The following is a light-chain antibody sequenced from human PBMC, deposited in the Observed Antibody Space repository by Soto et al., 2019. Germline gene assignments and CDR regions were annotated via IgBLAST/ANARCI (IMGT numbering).Light chain of an antibody. CDR3: QQYNDWRLT. V-gene: IGKV3-15*01. CDR2: GAS. Sequence: EIVMTQSPPTLSVSPGERATLSCRASQSIRSDLAWYQQKPGQAPRLLIYGASTRATGIPVRFSGSGSGTEFTLTISSLQSEDFAVYFCQQYNDWRLTFGGGTEVENK. CDR1: QSIRSD. J-gene: IGKJ4*01.